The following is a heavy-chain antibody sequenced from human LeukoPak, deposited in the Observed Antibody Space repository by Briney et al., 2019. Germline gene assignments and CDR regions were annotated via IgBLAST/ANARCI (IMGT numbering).Heavy chain of an antibody. CDR1: GFTFSSYA. CDR3: AKVSADVDTIGGLCDY. CDR2: ISGSGGST. J-gene: IGHJ4*02. Sequence: PGGSLRLSCAASGFTFSSYAMSWVRQAPGKGLEWVSAISGSGGSTYYADSVKGRFTISRDNSKNTLYLQMNSLRAEDTAVYYCAKVSADVDTIGGLCDYWGQGTLVTVSS. D-gene: IGHD3-10*01. V-gene: IGHV3-23*01.